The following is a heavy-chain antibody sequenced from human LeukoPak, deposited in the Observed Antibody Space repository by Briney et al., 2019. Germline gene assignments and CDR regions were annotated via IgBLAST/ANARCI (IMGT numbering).Heavy chain of an antibody. Sequence: SETLSLTCTVSGYSISSGYYWGWIRQPPGKGLEWIGSIYHSGSTYYNPSLKSRVTISVDTSKNQFSLKLSSVTAADTAVYYCARGSGSYYAPRWFDPWGQGTLVTVSS. V-gene: IGHV4-38-2*02. D-gene: IGHD3-10*01. J-gene: IGHJ5*02. CDR3: ARGSGSYYAPRWFDP. CDR2: IYHSGST. CDR1: GYSISSGYY.